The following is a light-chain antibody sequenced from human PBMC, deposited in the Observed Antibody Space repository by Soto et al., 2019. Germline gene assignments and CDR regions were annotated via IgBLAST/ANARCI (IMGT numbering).Light chain of an antibody. Sequence: EIVLTQSPATLSLSPGERATLSCRASQSVSSYLAWYQQKPGQAPRLLIYDASNRATGIPARFSGSGSGTDFNLPISSLEPEDFAAYYCQQRSNWLTWTFGQGTKVDIK. CDR3: QQRSNWLTWT. V-gene: IGKV3-11*01. J-gene: IGKJ1*01. CDR2: DAS. CDR1: QSVSSY.